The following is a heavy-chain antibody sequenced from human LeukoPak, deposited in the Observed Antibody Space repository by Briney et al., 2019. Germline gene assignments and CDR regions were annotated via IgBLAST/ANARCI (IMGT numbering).Heavy chain of an antibody. Sequence: GASVKVSCKSSGYTFTGYYMHWVRHAPGQGLEWMGWINPDSGGTNYAQKFQGRVTMTRDTSISTAYMELSRLRSDDSAMYYCARGRGSWYDSSGSPYIRFDYWGQGTLVTVSS. J-gene: IGHJ4*02. CDR1: GYTFTGYY. D-gene: IGHD3-22*01. CDR3: ARGRGSWYDSSGSPYIRFDY. CDR2: INPDSGGT. V-gene: IGHV1-2*02.